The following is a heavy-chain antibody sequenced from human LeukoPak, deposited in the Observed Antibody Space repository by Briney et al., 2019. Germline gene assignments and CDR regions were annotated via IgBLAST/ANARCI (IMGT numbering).Heavy chain of an antibody. Sequence: SQTLSLTCTVSGGSISSGGYYWSWIRQHPGTSLEWIGYIYYSGSTYYNPSLKSRVTISVDTSKNQFSLKLSSVTAADTAVYYCARVPRWLGDSHFDYWGQGTLVTVSS. J-gene: IGHJ4*02. CDR1: GGSISSGGYY. D-gene: IGHD6-19*01. CDR2: IYYSGST. CDR3: ARVPRWLGDSHFDY. V-gene: IGHV4-31*03.